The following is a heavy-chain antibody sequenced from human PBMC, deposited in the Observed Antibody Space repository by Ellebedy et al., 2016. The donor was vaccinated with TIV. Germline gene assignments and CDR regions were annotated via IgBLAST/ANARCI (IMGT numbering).Heavy chain of an antibody. CDR2: INPSGGST. V-gene: IGHV1-46*01. CDR1: GGTFSSYA. Sequence: ASVKVSCXASGGTFSSYAISWVRQAPGQGLEWMGIINPSGGSTSYAQKFQGRVTMTRDTSTSTVYMELSSLRSEDTAVYYCARDREWEPRAHFDYWGQGTLVTVSS. D-gene: IGHD1-26*01. J-gene: IGHJ4*02. CDR3: ARDREWEPRAHFDY.